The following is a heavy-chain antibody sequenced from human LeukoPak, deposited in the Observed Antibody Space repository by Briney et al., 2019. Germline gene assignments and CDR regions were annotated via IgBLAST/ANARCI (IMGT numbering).Heavy chain of an antibody. D-gene: IGHD2-21*02. CDR3: AKDGDVAVTAIFDY. CDR2: ISGSGGST. J-gene: IGHJ4*02. V-gene: IGHV3-23*01. Sequence: GGSLRLSCAASGFTFSSYAMSWVRQAPGKGLEWVSAISGSGGSTYYADSVKGRFTISRDNSKSTLYLQMNSLRAKDTAVYYCAKDGDVAVTAIFDYWGQGTLVTVSS. CDR1: GFTFSSYA.